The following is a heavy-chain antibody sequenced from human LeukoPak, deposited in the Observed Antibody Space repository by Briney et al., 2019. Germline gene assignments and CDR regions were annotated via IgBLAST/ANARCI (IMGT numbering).Heavy chain of an antibody. CDR3: ARDFENYYGSGSYYKAPWFDP. CDR1: GYTFSSYG. Sequence: ASVKVSCKASGYTFSSYGISWVRQAPGQGLEWMGWISGYNGNTNYAQKLQGRVTMTTDTSTSTAYMELRSLRSDDTAVYYCARDFENYYGSGSYYKAPWFDPWGQGTLVTVSS. V-gene: IGHV1-18*01. D-gene: IGHD3-10*01. CDR2: ISGYNGNT. J-gene: IGHJ5*02.